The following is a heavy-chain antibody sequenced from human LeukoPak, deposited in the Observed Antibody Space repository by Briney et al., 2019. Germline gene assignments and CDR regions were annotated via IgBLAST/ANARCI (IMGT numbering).Heavy chain of an antibody. CDR3: ATRDQSRTDVVPPDY. CDR1: GVSVSSNNW. D-gene: IGHD5-18*01. Sequence: SETLSLTGAVSGVSVSSNNWWTWVRQPPGEGLEWIGEIHRSGDIKYSPSLQTRVTISMDRSMNHLSLNLNSVTAADTAVYFCATRDQSRTDVVPPDYWGQGALVTVSS. V-gene: IGHV4-4*02. J-gene: IGHJ4*02. CDR2: IHRSGDI.